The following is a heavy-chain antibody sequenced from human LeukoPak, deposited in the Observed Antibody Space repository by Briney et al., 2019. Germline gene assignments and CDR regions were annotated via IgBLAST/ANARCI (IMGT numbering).Heavy chain of an antibody. CDR2: IYYSGST. Sequence: PSQTLSLTCTVSGVSISSGGYYWSWIRQHPGKGLEWIGYIYYSGSTYYNPSLKSRVTISVDTSKNQFSLKLSSVTAADTAVYYCARDNYDILTGYPLYYFDYWGQGTLVTVSP. V-gene: IGHV4-31*03. CDR3: ARDNYDILTGYPLYYFDY. CDR1: GVSISSGGYY. D-gene: IGHD3-9*01. J-gene: IGHJ4*02.